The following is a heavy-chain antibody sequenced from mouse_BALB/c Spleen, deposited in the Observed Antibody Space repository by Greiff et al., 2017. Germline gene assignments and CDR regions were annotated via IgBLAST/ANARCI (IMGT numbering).Heavy chain of an antibody. J-gene: IGHJ2*01. CDR3: AREGKLGDFDY. V-gene: IGHV1-7*01. D-gene: IGHD4-1*01. Sequence: VKLMESGAELAKPGASVKMSCKASGYTFTSYWMHWVKQRPGQGLEWIGYINPSTGYTEYNQKFKDKATLTADKSSSTAYMQLSSLTSEDSAVYYCAREGKLGDFDYWGQGTTLTVSS. CDR1: GYTFTSYW. CDR2: INPSTGYT.